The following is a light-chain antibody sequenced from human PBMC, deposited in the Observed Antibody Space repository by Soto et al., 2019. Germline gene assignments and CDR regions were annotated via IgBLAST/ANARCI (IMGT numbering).Light chain of an antibody. CDR2: EVS. V-gene: IGLV2-14*01. CDR3: SSYVGSNTCV. Sequence: QSALTQPASASGSPGQSVTISCTGSSSDIGGYNFVSWYQQHPGKAPKLMIYEVSNRPSGVSNRFSASKSGNTASLTVSGLQAEDEADYYCSSYVGSNTCVFGGGTKVTVL. J-gene: IGLJ3*02. CDR1: SSDIGGYNF.